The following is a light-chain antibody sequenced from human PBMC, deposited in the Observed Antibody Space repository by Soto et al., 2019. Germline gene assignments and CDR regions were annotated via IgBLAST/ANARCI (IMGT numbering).Light chain of an antibody. CDR3: MQGTHWPIT. CDR2: KVS. V-gene: IGKV2-30*02. J-gene: IGKJ5*01. Sequence: DVVMTQSPLSLPVTLGQRASIACRSNXILLHSDGIAYFSWFQQRPGRSPRRLIYKVSNRDSGVPARFSGSGSGTDFALKISRVEAEDVGVYYCMQGTHWPITFGQGTRLEIK. CDR1: XILLHSDGIAY.